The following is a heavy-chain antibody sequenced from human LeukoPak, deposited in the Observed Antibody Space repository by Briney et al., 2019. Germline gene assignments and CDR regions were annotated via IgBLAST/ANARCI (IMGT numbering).Heavy chain of an antibody. D-gene: IGHD4-17*01. J-gene: IGHJ4*02. CDR1: GFTFSNYV. Sequence: GGSLRLSCAASGFTFSNYVMSWIRQAPGKGLEWVSGLSGSSGSTYYGDSVKGRFTISRDNSKSTLYLQMNSLRAEDSAVYYCAKEATVTGTSYVTYWGQRTLVSVSS. CDR3: AKEATVTGTSYVTY. CDR2: LSGSSGST. V-gene: IGHV3-23*01.